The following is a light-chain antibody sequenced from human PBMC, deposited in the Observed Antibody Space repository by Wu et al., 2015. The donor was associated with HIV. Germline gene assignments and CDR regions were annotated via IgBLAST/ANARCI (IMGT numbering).Light chain of an antibody. CDR2: AAS. CDR1: QSISSD. CDR3: QKYNTAPWT. J-gene: IGKJ1*01. V-gene: IGKV1-39*01. Sequence: DIQMTQSPSSLSASVGDRVTISCRASQSISSDLKWYQQKPGAAPKLLIYAASNLQSGVPSRFSGSGSGTDFTLTISSLQPEDVATYYCQKYNTAPWTFGQGTKVEMK.